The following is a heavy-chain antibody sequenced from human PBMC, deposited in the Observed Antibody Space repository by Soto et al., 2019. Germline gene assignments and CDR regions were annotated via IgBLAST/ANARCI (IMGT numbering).Heavy chain of an antibody. V-gene: IGHV3-23*01. CDR1: GFTFSSYA. Sequence: GGSLRLSCAASGFTFSSYAMSWVRQAPGKGLEWVSAISGSGGSTYYADSVKGRFTISRDNSKNTLYLQMNSLRAEDTAVYYCAKDLPAETYSSGLYIDYWGQGTLVTVSS. CDR2: ISGSGGST. CDR3: AKDLPAETYSSGLYIDY. J-gene: IGHJ4*02. D-gene: IGHD6-19*01.